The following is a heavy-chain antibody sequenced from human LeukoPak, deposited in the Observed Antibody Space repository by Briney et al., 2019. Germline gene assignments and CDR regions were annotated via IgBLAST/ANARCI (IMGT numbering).Heavy chain of an antibody. D-gene: IGHD6-6*01. Sequence: SQTLSLTCTVSGGLIGSGFYWSWVRQPAGKGLEWIGRIYTSGITNYNPYLKSRVTISADTSKNQFFLKLSSVTAADTAVYYCARVPGVRSSSIVHGFDIWGQGTSVTVSS. CDR3: ARVPGVRSSSIVHGFDI. J-gene: IGHJ3*02. CDR1: GGLIGSGFY. V-gene: IGHV4-61*02. CDR2: IYTSGIT.